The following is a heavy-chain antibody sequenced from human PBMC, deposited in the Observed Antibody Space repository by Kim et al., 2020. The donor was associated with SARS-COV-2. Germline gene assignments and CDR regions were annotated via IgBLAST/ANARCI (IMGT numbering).Heavy chain of an antibody. J-gene: IGHJ4*02. Sequence: SETLSLTCTVSGGSISNYYWSWIRQPAGKKLEWIGRIYTSGNTDYSPSLKSRVTMSVDTSKNQFSLKLSSVTAADTAVYYCARGDYYGSGSYSYPLFDYWGQGTLVTVSS. D-gene: IGHD3-10*01. V-gene: IGHV4-4*07. CDR1: GGSISNYY. CDR3: ARGDYYGSGSYSYPLFDY. CDR2: IYTSGNT.